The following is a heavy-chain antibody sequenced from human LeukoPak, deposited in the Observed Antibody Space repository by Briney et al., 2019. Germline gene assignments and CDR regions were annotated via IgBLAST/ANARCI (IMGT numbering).Heavy chain of an antibody. CDR1: GFTFNDYA. CDR2: ISGSAGST. CDR3: AKVHHSSSWFDAFDV. J-gene: IGHJ3*01. Sequence: GGSLRLSCAASGFTFNDYAMSWVRQVPGTGLEWVSTISGSAGSTYYADSVKGRFIISRDNSKNTLYMQMNSLRVEDTAVYYCAKVHHSSSWFDAFDVWGQGTMVTVSS. D-gene: IGHD6-13*01. V-gene: IGHV3-23*01.